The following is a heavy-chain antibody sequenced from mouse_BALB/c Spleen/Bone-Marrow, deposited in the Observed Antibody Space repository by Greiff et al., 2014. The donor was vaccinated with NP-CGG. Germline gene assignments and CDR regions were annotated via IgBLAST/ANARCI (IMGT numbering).Heavy chain of an antibody. D-gene: IGHD2-1*01. CDR1: GFTFSRYG. J-gene: IGHJ4*01. V-gene: IGHV5-6*02. Sequence: EVKLEESGGDLVKPGGSLKLSCAAYGFTFSRYGMSWVRQTPDKRLEWVANISSGGSYTYYPDSVKGRFTISRDNAKNTLYLHMSSLKSEDTAMYYCARQYGNLGVMDYWGQGTSVTVSS. CDR2: ISSGGSYT. CDR3: ARQYGNLGVMDY.